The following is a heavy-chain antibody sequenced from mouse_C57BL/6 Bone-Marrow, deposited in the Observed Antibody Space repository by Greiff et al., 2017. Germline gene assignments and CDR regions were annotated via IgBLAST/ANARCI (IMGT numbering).Heavy chain of an antibody. CDR2: IDPENGDT. J-gene: IGHJ2*01. Sequence: VQLQQSGAELVRPGASVKLSCTASGFNIKDDYMHWVKQRPEQGLEWIGWIDPENGDTEYAAKFQGKATITAEPSSNTAYLQLSSLTSEDPAINYCTTARWFLRSHYWGQGTTLPVSS. CDR3: TTARWFLRSHY. CDR1: GFNIKDDY. V-gene: IGHV14-4*01. D-gene: IGHD2-3*01.